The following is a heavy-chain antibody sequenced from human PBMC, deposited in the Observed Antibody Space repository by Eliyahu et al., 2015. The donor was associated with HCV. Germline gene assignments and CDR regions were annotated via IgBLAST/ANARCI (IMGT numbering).Heavy chain of an antibody. V-gene: IGHV4-59*01. CDR1: GWPXXXYF. CDR2: SYYSGST. J-gene: IGHJ5*02. CDR3: ASGGGGIAMSGTGGWFDP. D-gene: IGHD6-19*01. Sequence: QVQLQESGPGLVKPSEXLSLXCTVSGWPXXXYFWXELRQAARKGGEWIGVSYYSGSTXYNPSLKSRVTISLDTSKNQFSLKLSSVTAADTAVYYCASGGGGIAMSGTGGWFDPWGQGTLVTVSS.